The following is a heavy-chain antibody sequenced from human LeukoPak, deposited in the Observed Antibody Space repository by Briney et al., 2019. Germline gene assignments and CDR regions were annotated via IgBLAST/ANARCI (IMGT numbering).Heavy chain of an antibody. J-gene: IGHJ4*02. CDR2: INPNSGGT. D-gene: IGHD2-2*01. CDR3: ARDLVVVPTATPYFDY. V-gene: IGHV1-2*02. Sequence: ASVKVSCKASGYTFTGYYIHWVRQAPGQGLGWMGWINPNSGGTDYAQKFQGRVTMTRDTSISTAYMELSRLRSDDTAVYYCARDLVVVPTATPYFDYWGQGTLVTVSS. CDR1: GYTFTGYY.